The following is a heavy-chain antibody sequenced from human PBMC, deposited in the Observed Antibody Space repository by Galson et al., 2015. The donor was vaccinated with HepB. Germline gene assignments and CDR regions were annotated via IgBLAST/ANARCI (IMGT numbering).Heavy chain of an antibody. CDR3: VRAGDSGGWDFEY. J-gene: IGHJ4*02. V-gene: IGHV3-20*04. D-gene: IGHD6-19*01. CDR1: GFALDDYG. Sequence: SLRLSCAASGFALDDYGMSWVRQPPGKGLEWVAGINWNGGNTGYADSVKGRFTISRDDAKNSLHLQMNSLRAEDTAVYYCVRAGDSGGWDFEYWGQGTLVTVSS. CDR2: INWNGGNT.